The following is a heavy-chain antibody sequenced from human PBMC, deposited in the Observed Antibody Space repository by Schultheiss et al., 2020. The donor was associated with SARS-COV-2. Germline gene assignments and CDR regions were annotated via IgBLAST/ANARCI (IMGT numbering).Heavy chain of an antibody. CDR2: IYYSGST. Sequence: SQTLSLTCTVSGGSISSYYWSWIRQPPGKGLEWIGYIYYSGSTTYNPSLKSRVTMSIDTSKNQFSLKLNSVTAADTAVYYCARGGLVVPDNAFDIWGRGTMVTVSS. CDR1: GGSISSYY. V-gene: IGHV4-59*01. J-gene: IGHJ3*02. CDR3: ARGGLVVPDNAFDI. D-gene: IGHD2-2*01.